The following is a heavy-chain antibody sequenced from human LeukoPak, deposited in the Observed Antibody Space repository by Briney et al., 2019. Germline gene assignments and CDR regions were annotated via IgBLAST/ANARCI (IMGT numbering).Heavy chain of an antibody. D-gene: IGHD3-22*01. CDR3: AGHPGALYDSSGYYEDY. J-gene: IGHJ4*02. CDR2: IYYSGST. CDR1: GGSISSSSYY. Sequence: SETLSLTCTVSGGSISSSSYYWGWIRQPPGKGLEWIGSIYYSGSTYYNPSLKSRVTISVDTSKNQFSLKLSSVTAADTAVYYCAGHPGALYDSSGYYEDYWGQGTLVTVSS. V-gene: IGHV4-39*01.